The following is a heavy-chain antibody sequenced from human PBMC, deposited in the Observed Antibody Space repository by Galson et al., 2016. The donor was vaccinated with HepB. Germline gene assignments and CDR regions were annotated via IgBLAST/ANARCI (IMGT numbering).Heavy chain of an antibody. CDR1: GFTFSSYV. CDR2: RSDGGERT. Sequence: SLRLSCAASGFTFSSYVMTWVRQAPGKGLEWVAARSDGGERTDYADSVKGRFIISRENSKNTVYLHMNSLRVEDTAVYYCTRRTGGSPDYWGQGTLVTVSS. J-gene: IGHJ4*02. CDR3: TRRTGGSPDY. V-gene: IGHV3-23*01. D-gene: IGHD3-16*01.